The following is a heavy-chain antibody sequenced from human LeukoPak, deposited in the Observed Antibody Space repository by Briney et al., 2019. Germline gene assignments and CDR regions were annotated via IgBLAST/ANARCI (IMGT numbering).Heavy chain of an antibody. Sequence: PGGSLRLSCAASGFIYSSYWMTWVRQAPGKGLEWVANIKQDGSEQYYVDSVKGRFAISRDNAKNSLYLQMHSLRVEDTAVYYCVRISTAAAGSDYWGQGTLVTVSS. CDR3: VRISTAAAGSDY. J-gene: IGHJ4*02. D-gene: IGHD6-13*01. V-gene: IGHV3-7*01. CDR1: GFIYSSYW. CDR2: IKQDGSEQ.